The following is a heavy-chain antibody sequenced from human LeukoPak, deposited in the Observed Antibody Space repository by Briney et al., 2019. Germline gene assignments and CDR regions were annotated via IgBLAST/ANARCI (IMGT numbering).Heavy chain of an antibody. V-gene: IGHV3-33*01. J-gene: IGHJ4*02. CDR3: ARDHAALRYYFDY. D-gene: IGHD1-14*01. Sequence: GGSLRLSCAASGFTFSRDAMHWVRQAPGKGLEWVAVIWHDGSEKFYVDSVKGRFTIYRDNSKNTLYLQMNSLRAEDTAVYYCARDHAALRYYFDYWGQGTLITVSS. CDR2: IWHDGSEK. CDR1: GFTFSRDA.